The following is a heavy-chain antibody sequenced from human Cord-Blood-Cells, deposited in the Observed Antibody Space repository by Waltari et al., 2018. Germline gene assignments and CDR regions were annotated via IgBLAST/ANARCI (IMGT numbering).Heavy chain of an antibody. Sequence: QVQLVQSGAEVKKPGSSVKVSCKASGGTFSSYAISWVRPAPGQGLEWMGGIIPIFGTANYAQKFQGRVTITADKSTSTAYMELSSLRSEDTAVYYCVRDVSTYYYDSSGYYFDYWGQGTLVTVSS. CDR2: IIPIFGTA. J-gene: IGHJ4*02. D-gene: IGHD3-22*01. CDR3: VRDVSTYYYDSSGYYFDY. CDR1: GGTFSSYA. V-gene: IGHV1-69*06.